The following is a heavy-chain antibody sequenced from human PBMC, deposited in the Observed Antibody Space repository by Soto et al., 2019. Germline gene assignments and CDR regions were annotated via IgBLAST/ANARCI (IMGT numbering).Heavy chain of an antibody. V-gene: IGHV4-34*01. Sequence: SETLSLTCAVYGGSFSGYYWSWIRQPPGKGLEWIGEINHSGSTNYNPSLKSRVTISVDTSKNQFSLKLSSVTAADTAVYYCATGYPYYYGSGSYYTPGYWGQGTLVTVSS. J-gene: IGHJ4*02. CDR1: GGSFSGYY. CDR3: ATGYPYYYGSGSYYTPGY. CDR2: INHSGST. D-gene: IGHD3-10*01.